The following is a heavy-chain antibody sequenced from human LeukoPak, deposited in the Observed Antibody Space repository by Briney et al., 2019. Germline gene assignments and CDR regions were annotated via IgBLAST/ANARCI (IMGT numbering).Heavy chain of an antibody. Sequence: SETLSLTCTVSGGSISSYYWSWIRQPPGKGLEWIGYIYYSGSTNYNPSLKSRVTISVDTSKNQFSLKLSSVTAADTAVYYCARAGPRNYYYYMDVWGKGTTVTVS. CDR2: IYYSGST. V-gene: IGHV4-59*01. CDR3: ARAGPRNYYYYMDV. J-gene: IGHJ6*03. CDR1: GGSISSYY.